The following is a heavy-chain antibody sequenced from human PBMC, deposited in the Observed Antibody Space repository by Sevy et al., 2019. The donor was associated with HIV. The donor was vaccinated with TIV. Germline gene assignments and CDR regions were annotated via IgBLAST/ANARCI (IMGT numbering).Heavy chain of an antibody. Sequence: ASVKVSCKASGYTFDSYGISWVRQAPGQGLEWMGWIGAYNGNIKYAQNIQDRVTMTTDASTRTAYMELGSLGSDDTAVYFCARISTVRGKFNWFDPWGQGTLVTVSS. V-gene: IGHV1-18*01. CDR3: ARISTVRGKFNWFDP. J-gene: IGHJ5*02. CDR2: IGAYNGNI. D-gene: IGHD3-10*01. CDR1: GYTFDSYG.